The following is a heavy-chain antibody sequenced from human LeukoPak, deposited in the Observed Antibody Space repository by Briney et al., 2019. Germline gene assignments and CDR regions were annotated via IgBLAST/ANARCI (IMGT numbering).Heavy chain of an antibody. CDR2: IYSGGST. CDR3: ARSPPYGSGVDY. CDR1: GFTFSSNY. J-gene: IGHJ4*02. V-gene: IGHV3-53*01. D-gene: IGHD3-10*01. Sequence: GGSLRLSCAASGFTFSSNYMSWVRQAPGKGLEWVSVIYSGGSTYYSVSVKGRFTISRDNTKNTLYLQMNSLRAEDTAVYYCARSPPYGSGVDYWGQGTLVTVSS.